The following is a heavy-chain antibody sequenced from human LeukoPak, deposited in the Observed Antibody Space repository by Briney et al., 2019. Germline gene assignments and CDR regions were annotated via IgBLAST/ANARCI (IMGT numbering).Heavy chain of an antibody. V-gene: IGHV3-21*01. CDR3: ARVHYGDYAGY. CDR1: GFTFSSYS. Sequence: GGSLRLSCAASGFTFSSYSMNWVRQAPGKGLEWVSSISSSSSYIYYADSVEGRFTISRDNAKNSLYLQMNSLRAEDTAVYYCARVHYGDYAGYWGQGTLVTVSS. D-gene: IGHD4-17*01. CDR2: ISSSSSYI. J-gene: IGHJ4*02.